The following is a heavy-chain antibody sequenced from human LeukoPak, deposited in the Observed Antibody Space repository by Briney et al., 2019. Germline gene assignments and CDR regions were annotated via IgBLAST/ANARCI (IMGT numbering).Heavy chain of an antibody. D-gene: IGHD3-22*01. J-gene: IGHJ4*02. Sequence: GGSLRLSCAASGFTFSSYAMSWVRQAPGKGLEWVSAISGSGGSTYYADSVKGRFTISRDNSKNTLYLQMNSLRAEDTAVYYCAKEKDVDDSSGYVCDYWGQGTLVTVSS. V-gene: IGHV3-23*01. CDR2: ISGSGGST. CDR1: GFTFSSYA. CDR3: AKEKDVDDSSGYVCDY.